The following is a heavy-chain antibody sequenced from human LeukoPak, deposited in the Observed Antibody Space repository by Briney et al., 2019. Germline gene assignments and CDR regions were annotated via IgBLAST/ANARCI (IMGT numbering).Heavy chain of an antibody. V-gene: IGHV4-39*07. J-gene: IGHJ4*02. D-gene: IGHD3-9*01. CDR1: GGSISSSSYY. Sequence: SETLSLTCTVSGGSISSSSYYWGWIRQPPGKGLEWIGSIYYIGSTNYNPSLKSRVTISVDTSKNQFSLKLSSVTAADTAVYYCARSSPYYDILTGYYKFDYWGQGTLVTVSS. CDR2: IYYIGST. CDR3: ARSSPYYDILTGYYKFDY.